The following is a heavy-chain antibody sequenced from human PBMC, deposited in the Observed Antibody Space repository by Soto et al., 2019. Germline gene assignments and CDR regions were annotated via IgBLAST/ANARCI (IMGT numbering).Heavy chain of an antibody. D-gene: IGHD3-22*01. CDR2: MHYTGFS. J-gene: IGHJ4*02. CDR3: ARQGDSSGYYGPDASVDY. V-gene: IGHV4-59*08. CDR1: GDSVTSHY. Sequence: SETLSLTCSFSGDSVTSHYLTWIRQSPEKGLEWIGYMHYTGFSHYNPSLKSRLTISVDTAKNQFTLQLTSVTAADTAVYYCARQGDSSGYYGPDASVDYWGQGTLVTVSS.